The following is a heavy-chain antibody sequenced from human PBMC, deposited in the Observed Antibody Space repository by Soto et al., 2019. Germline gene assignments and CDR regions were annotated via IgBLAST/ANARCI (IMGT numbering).Heavy chain of an antibody. CDR3: ARGSGSSSWYYYYGMDV. D-gene: IGHD6-6*01. CDR1: GFTFSSYG. Sequence: GGSLRLSCAASGFTFSSYGMHWVRQAPGKGLEWVAVIWYDGSNKYYADSVKGRFTISRDNSKNTLYLQMNSLRAEDTAVYYCARGSGSSSWYYYYGMDVWGQGTTVTVSS. V-gene: IGHV3-33*01. J-gene: IGHJ6*02. CDR2: IWYDGSNK.